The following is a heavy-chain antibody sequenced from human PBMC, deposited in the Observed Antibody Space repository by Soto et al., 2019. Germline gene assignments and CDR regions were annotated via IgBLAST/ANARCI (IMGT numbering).Heavy chain of an antibody. V-gene: IGHV3-33*01. CDR3: ARAYCISTSCYAGDGAFDI. CDR1: GFTFSSYG. J-gene: IGHJ3*02. D-gene: IGHD2-2*01. Sequence: QVQLVESGGGVVQPGRSLRLSCAASGFTFSSYGMHWVRQAPGKGLEWVAVLWYDGSNKYYADSVKGRFTISRDNSKNTRYLQMNSLRAEDTAVYYCARAYCISTSCYAGDGAFDIWGQGTMVTVSS. CDR2: LWYDGSNK.